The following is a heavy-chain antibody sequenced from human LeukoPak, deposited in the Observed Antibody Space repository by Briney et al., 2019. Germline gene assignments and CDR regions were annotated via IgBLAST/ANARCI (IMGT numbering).Heavy chain of an antibody. CDR1: GGSFSGYY. CDR3: ARDYDHSFDY. CDR2: INHSGST. Sequence: SETLSLTCAAYGGSFSGYYWSWIRQPPGKGLEWIGEINHSGSTNYNPSLKSRVTISVDTSKNQFSLKLSSVTAADTAVYYCARDYDHSFDYWGQGILVTVSS. D-gene: IGHD4-17*01. J-gene: IGHJ4*02. V-gene: IGHV4-34*01.